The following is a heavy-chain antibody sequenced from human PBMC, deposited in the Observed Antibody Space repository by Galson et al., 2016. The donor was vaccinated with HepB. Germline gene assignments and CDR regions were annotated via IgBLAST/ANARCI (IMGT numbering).Heavy chain of an antibody. J-gene: IGHJ4*02. CDR3: ARDLHTHKYGSGSFDY. CDR1: GGTFSSYA. V-gene: IGHV1-69*13. Sequence: SVKVSCKASGGTFSSYAISWVRQAPGQGLEWMGGIIPMFGTANYAQRFQGRVTITADESTSTAYMELSSLRSEDTAVYYCARDLHTHKYGSGSFDYWGQGTLVTVSS. D-gene: IGHD3-10*01. CDR2: IIPMFGTA.